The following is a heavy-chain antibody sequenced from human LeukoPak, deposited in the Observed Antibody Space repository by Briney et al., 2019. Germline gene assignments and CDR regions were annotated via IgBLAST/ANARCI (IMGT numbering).Heavy chain of an antibody. D-gene: IGHD3-22*01. CDR2: IYTSGST. Sequence: SQALSLTCTVSGGSISSGSYYWSWIRPPAGTGLEWIGRIYTSGSTNYNPSLKSRVTISVFTSKNQFSLKLSSVTAADTAVYYCARDGGYYDSSGYYYYFDYWGQGTLVTVSS. CDR1: GGSISSGSYY. CDR3: ARDGGYYDSSGYYYYFDY. J-gene: IGHJ4*02. V-gene: IGHV4-61*02.